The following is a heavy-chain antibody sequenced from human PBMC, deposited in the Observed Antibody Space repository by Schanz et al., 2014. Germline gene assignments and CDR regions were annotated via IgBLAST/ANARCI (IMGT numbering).Heavy chain of an antibody. J-gene: IGHJ4*02. CDR1: GGSFSGYW. CDR3: ATWSGTRLFHN. V-gene: IGHV4-34*01. Sequence: QVQLQQWGAGLLKPSETLSLTCAFSGGSFSGYWWTWVRQSPGKGLEWIGEVNHGGYTNYNPSLKSRVTVSVDRPKKQFSRRRSSVTAADTAAYYCATWSGTRLFHNWGQGTLVTVSS. D-gene: IGHD1-7*01. CDR2: VNHGGYT.